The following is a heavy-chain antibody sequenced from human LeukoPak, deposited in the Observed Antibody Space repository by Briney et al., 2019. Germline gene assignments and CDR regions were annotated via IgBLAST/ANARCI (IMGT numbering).Heavy chain of an antibody. CDR3: ARDKRPGLDDAFDI. CDR1: GFTFSTYW. CDR2: IKQDGSEK. V-gene: IGHV3-7*01. J-gene: IGHJ3*02. Sequence: GGSLRLSCAASGFTFSTYWMTWVRQAPGKGLEGMANIKQDGSEKYYVDSVEGRFTISRDNAKNSLYLQMNSLRVEDTAVYYCARDKRPGLDDAFDIWGQGTMATVSS.